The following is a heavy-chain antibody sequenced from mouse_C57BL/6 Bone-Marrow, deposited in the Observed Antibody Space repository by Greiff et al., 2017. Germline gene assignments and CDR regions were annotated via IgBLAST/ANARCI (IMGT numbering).Heavy chain of an antibody. CDR1: GFTFSSYA. J-gene: IGHJ2*01. CDR3: AGEGAGDY. V-gene: IGHV5-4*01. Sequence: EVKLVESGGGLVKPGGSLKLSCAASGFTFSSYAMSWVRQTPEKRLEWVATISDGGSYTYYPDNVKGRFTISRDNANNNLYLQMSHRKSEDTAVYYCAGEGAGDYWGQGTTLTVSS. CDR2: ISDGGSYT.